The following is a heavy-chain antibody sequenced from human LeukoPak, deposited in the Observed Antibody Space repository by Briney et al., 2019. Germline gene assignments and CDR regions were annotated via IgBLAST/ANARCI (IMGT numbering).Heavy chain of an antibody. CDR1: GGSISSGGYS. J-gene: IGHJ5*02. Sequence: SQTLSLTCAVSGGSISSGGYSWSWIQQPPGKGLEWIGYTYHSGSTYYNPSLKSRVTISVDRSKNQFSLKLSSVTAADTAVYYCARLLWFGEFSYNWFDPWGQGTLVTVSS. CDR3: ARLLWFGEFSYNWFDP. CDR2: TYHSGST. D-gene: IGHD3-10*01. V-gene: IGHV4-30-2*01.